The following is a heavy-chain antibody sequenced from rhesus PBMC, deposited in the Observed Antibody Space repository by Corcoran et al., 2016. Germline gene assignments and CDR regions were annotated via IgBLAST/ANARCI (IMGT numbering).Heavy chain of an antibody. CDR1: GGSISSTNW. CDR3: ARQASWNYIPYYFDY. V-gene: IGHV4-93*02. Sequence: QVQLQESGPAVGKPSETLSLTCAVSGGSISSTNWLGWIRQSPGKGLEWIGGIYGRGGSTEYNPSLKSRVTISIDTSKNQFSLKLSSVTAADTAVYYCARQASWNYIPYYFDYWGQGVLVTVSS. D-gene: IGHD1-1*01. J-gene: IGHJ4*01. CDR2: IYGRGGST.